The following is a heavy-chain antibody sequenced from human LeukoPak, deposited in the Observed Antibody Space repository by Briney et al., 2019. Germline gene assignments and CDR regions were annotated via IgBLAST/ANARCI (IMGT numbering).Heavy chain of an antibody. CDR2: INAGNGNT. D-gene: IGHD2-15*01. CDR1: GYTFTGYY. Sequence: ASVKVPCKASGYTFTGYYMHWVRQAPGQGLEWMGWINAGNGNTKYSQKFQGRVTITRDTSASTAYMELSSLRPEDTAVYYCARDPYCSGGSCYYYFYYGMDVWGQGTTVTVSS. J-gene: IGHJ6*02. V-gene: IGHV1-3*01. CDR3: ARDPYCSGGSCYYYFYYGMDV.